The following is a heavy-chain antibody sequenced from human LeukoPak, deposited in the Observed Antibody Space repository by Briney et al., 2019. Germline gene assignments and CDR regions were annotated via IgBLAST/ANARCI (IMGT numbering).Heavy chain of an antibody. CDR3: ARVRWYSCDY. CDR2: TNSDGSIT. Sequence: GGSLRLSCAVSGFTFSGHWMFWVRQAPGKGLEWVSSTNSDGSITGYTDSVKGRFTVSRDNAKNTLYLQMNSLRAEDTAVYYCARVRWYSCDYWGQGTLVTVSS. D-gene: IGHD5-24*01. CDR1: GFTFSGHW. V-gene: IGHV3-74*01. J-gene: IGHJ4*02.